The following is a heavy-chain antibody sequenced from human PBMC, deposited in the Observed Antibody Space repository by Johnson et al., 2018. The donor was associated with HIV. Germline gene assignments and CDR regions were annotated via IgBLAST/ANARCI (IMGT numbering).Heavy chain of an antibody. V-gene: IGHV3-72*01. Sequence: EMQLVESGGGLVQPGGSLRLSCAASAFSFSDHYMGWVRQAPGKGLEWVGRSRNKANSYTTEYAASVKGRFTISRDDSKNSVYLQMNSLKTEDTAVYYCARGPRNPGLDFFDIWGQGTMVTVSS. CDR1: AFSFSDHY. D-gene: IGHD1-14*01. CDR3: ARGPRNPGLDFFDI. J-gene: IGHJ3*02. CDR2: SRNKANSYTT.